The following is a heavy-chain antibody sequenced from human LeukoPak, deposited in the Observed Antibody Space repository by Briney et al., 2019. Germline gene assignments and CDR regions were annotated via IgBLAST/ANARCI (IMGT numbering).Heavy chain of an antibody. CDR1: GYTLTELS. CDR3: AGGERITIFGVVISFDY. V-gene: IGHV1-24*01. Sequence: ASVKVSCKVSGYTLTELSMHWVRQAPGKGVEWMGGFDPEDGETIYAQKFQGRVTMTEDTSTGTAYMELSSLRSEDTAVYYCAGGERITIFGVVISFDYWGQGTLVTVSS. CDR2: FDPEDGET. J-gene: IGHJ4*02. D-gene: IGHD3-3*01.